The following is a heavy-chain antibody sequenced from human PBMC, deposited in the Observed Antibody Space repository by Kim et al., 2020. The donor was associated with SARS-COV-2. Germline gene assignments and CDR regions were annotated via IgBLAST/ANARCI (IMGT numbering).Heavy chain of an antibody. CDR3: AREYCSGGSCYFDY. J-gene: IGHJ4*02. V-gene: IGHV3-13*01. D-gene: IGHD2-15*01. Sequence: PGSRKGRLPNSKENAKNSLYLQMNSLRAGDTAVYYCAREYCSGGSCYFDYWGQGTLVTVSS.